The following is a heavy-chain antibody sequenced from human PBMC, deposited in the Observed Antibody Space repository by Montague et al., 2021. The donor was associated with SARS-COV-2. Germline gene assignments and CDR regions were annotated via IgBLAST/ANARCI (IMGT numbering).Heavy chain of an antibody. D-gene: IGHD3-22*01. CDR3: ARLKRYFDSSGCPSAFDF. Sequence: SETLSLTCTVSGGSITNNIDYWAWIRQPPGKGLEWIVSIYYTGNTYYNPSLKSRVTISVVTSKNHFTLKLSSVTAAETAVYYCARLKRYFDSSGCPSAFDFWGQGTKVTVSS. CDR1: GGSITNNIDY. J-gene: IGHJ3*01. V-gene: IGHV4-39*02. CDR2: IYYTGNT.